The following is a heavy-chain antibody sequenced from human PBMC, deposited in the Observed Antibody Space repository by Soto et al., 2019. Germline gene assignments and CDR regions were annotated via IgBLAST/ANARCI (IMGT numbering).Heavy chain of an antibody. Sequence: SETLSLTCTVSGGSISSSSYYWGWIRQPPGKGLEWIGSIYYSGSTYYNPSLKSRVTISVDTSKNQFSLKLSSVTAADTAVYYCARRLYYDSSGFEVGGMALWGQGTTVTGSS. CDR1: GGSISSSSYY. CDR2: IYYSGST. D-gene: IGHD3-22*01. V-gene: IGHV4-39*01. J-gene: IGHJ6*02. CDR3: ARRLYYDSSGFEVGGMAL.